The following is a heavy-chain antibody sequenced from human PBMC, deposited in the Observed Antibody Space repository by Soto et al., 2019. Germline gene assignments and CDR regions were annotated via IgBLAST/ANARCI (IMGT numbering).Heavy chain of an antibody. CDR1: AFTFSNYA. Sequence: EVQLLESGGTLVQPGGSLRLSCEGSAFTFSNYAMAWVRQAPGKGVEWVSSIAGKGGDISYADFVRGRFTISRDNSKSTLLLQMDSLRAEDTAIYYCAKKYYGNYPFDHWGQGTLVTVSS. J-gene: IGHJ4*02. CDR2: IAGKGGDI. V-gene: IGHV3-23*01. CDR3: AKKYYGNYPFDH. D-gene: IGHD1-7*01.